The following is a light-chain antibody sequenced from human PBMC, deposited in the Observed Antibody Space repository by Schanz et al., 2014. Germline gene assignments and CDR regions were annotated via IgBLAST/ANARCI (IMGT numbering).Light chain of an antibody. V-gene: IGLV2-8*01. Sequence: QSALTQPPSASGSPGQSVAISCTGTSSDVGGYNYVSWYQQHPGKAPKLMIYEVSKRPSGVPDRFSGSKSGNTASLTISGLQAEDEADYFCSSHTLNTPHVVFGGGTKLTVL. CDR1: SSDVGGYNY. J-gene: IGLJ2*01. CDR2: EVS. CDR3: SSHTLNTPHVV.